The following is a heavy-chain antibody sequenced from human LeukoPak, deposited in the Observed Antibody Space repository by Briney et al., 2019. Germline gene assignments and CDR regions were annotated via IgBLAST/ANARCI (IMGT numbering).Heavy chain of an antibody. J-gene: IGHJ4*02. Sequence: SETLSFTCTVSGGSISSHYWSWIRQPPGKGLEWIGYIYYSGSTNYNPSLKSRVTISVDTSKNQFSLKLSSVTAADTAVYYCAREFKSLVEYWGQGTLVTVSS. CDR1: GGSISSHY. CDR3: AREFKSLVEY. D-gene: IGHD6-6*01. CDR2: IYYSGST. V-gene: IGHV4-59*11.